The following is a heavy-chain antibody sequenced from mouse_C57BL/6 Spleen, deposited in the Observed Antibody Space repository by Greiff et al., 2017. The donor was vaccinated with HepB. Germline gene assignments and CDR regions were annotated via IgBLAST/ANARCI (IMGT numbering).Heavy chain of an antibody. Sequence: EVKLMESGGGLVKPGGSLKLSCAASGFTFSDYGMHWVRQAPEKGLEWVAYISSGSSTIYYADTVKGRFTISRDNAKNTLFLQMTSLRSEDTAMYYCARSRTVVADYAMDYWGQGTSVTVSS. CDR2: ISSGSSTI. CDR1: GFTFSDYG. J-gene: IGHJ4*01. D-gene: IGHD1-1*01. V-gene: IGHV5-17*01. CDR3: ARSRTVVADYAMDY.